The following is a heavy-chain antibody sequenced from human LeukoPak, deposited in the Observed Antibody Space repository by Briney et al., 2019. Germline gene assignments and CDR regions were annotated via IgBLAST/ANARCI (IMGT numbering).Heavy chain of an antibody. Sequence: GRSLRLSCAASGFTFSSYGMHWVRQAPGKGLEWVAVISYDGSNKYYADSVKGRFTISRDNSKNTLYLQMNSLRAEDTAVYYCARASSGRERWAFDIWGQGTMVTVSS. V-gene: IGHV3-30*03. D-gene: IGHD6-19*01. J-gene: IGHJ3*02. CDR2: ISYDGSNK. CDR1: GFTFSSYG. CDR3: ARASSGRERWAFDI.